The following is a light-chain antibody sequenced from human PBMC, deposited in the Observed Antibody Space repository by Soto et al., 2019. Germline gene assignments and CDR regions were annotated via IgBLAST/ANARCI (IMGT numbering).Light chain of an antibody. J-gene: IGKJ1*01. V-gene: IGKV3-15*01. CDR2: RAS. CDR3: QHYNNWPLT. Sequence: EIVMTQSPATLSVSPGERATLSCRASQSVSSNLAWLQQKPGQAPRLLIFRASTRATGIPARFSGSGSGTEFTLTISSLESEDFAVYYCQHYNNWPLTFGQGT. CDR1: QSVSSN.